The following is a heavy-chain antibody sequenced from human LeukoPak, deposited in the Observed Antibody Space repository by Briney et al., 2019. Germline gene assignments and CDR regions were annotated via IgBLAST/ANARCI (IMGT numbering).Heavy chain of an antibody. CDR2: IYTSGST. D-gene: IGHD2-2*01. Sequence: PSETLSLTCTVSGGSISSYYWSWIRQPAGKGLEWIGRIYTSGSTNYNPSLKSRVTMSVDTSKNQFSLKLSSVTAADTAVYYCARDFPGYCSSTSCPPRYNWFDPWGQGTLVTVSS. J-gene: IGHJ5*02. CDR3: ARDFPGYCSSTSCPPRYNWFDP. V-gene: IGHV4-4*07. CDR1: GGSISSYY.